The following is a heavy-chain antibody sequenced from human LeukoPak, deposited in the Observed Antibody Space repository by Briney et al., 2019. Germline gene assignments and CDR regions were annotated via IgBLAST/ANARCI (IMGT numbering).Heavy chain of an antibody. CDR2: IYHSGST. V-gene: IGHV4-4*02. CDR1: GGSISSNNW. CDR3: ARYNYYDSSGYLDY. Sequence: SETLSLTCAVSGGSISSNNWWSWVRQPPGKGLEWIGEIYHSGSTNYNPSLKSRVSISVDKSKNQLSLNLTSVTAADTAVYYCARYNYYDSSGYLDYWGQGTLVTVSS. J-gene: IGHJ4*02. D-gene: IGHD3-22*01.